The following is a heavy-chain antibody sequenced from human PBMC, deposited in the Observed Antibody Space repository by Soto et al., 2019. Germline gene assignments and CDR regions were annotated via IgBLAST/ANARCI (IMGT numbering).Heavy chain of an antibody. J-gene: IGHJ5*02. CDR2: ISSTIATI. V-gene: IGHV3-48*01. Sequence: EVQLVESGGGLVQPGGSLRLSCTASGFTFSSYSINWVRQSPGQGLEWISYISSTIATIYYAESVRGRFTVSRDNAKNSVYLQMNILRAEDTAVYFCARAKSLEYNWFDTWGQGTPVTVSS. CDR3: ARAKSLEYNWFDT. CDR1: GFTFSSYS.